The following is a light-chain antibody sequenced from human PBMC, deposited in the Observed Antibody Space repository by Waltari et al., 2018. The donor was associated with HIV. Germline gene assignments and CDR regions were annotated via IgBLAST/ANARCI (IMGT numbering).Light chain of an antibody. J-gene: IGLJ1*01. CDR2: RNN. Sequence: QSGLTQPPSASGTPGQRLSISCPGNNSNIGSNFVFWYRQIPGAAPTLLVYRNNQRPSGVGDRFSGSRSGASASLVISGLRVEDEADYYCASWDDGLRGHVFGSGTTVSV. V-gene: IGLV1-47*01. CDR1: NSNIGSNF. CDR3: ASWDDGLRGHV.